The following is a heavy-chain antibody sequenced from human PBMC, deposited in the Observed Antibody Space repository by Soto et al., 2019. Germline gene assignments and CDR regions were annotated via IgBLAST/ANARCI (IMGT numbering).Heavy chain of an antibody. V-gene: IGHV2-5*02. CDR1: GFSLSTSGVG. J-gene: IGHJ4*02. D-gene: IGHD2-15*01. CDR2: IYWDDAK. CDR3: AHSSVGFCSGGSCSVFGY. Sequence: QITLKESGPTLVKPTQTLTLTCTFSGFSLSTSGVGVGWIRQPPGKALEWLALIYWDDAKRSSPSLKSRLTIPNDTPKNQVVLTVPNVDPLDTAIYFCAHSSVGFCSGGSCSVFGYWGQGTLVSV.